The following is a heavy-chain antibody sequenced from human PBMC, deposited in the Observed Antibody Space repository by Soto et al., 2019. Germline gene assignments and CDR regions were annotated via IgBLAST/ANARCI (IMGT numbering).Heavy chain of an antibody. J-gene: IGHJ5*02. Sequence: LSLTCTVSGGSISSYYWSWIRQPPGKGLEWIGYIYYSGSTNYNPSLKSRVTISVDTSKNQFSLKLSSVTAADTAVYYCARDEDFWSGHTFDPWGQGTLVTVSS. CDR1: GGSISSYY. CDR3: ARDEDFWSGHTFDP. D-gene: IGHD3-3*01. CDR2: IYYSGST. V-gene: IGHV4-59*01.